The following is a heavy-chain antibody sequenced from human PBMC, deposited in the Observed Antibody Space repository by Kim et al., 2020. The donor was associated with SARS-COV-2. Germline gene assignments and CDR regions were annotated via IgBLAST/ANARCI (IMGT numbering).Heavy chain of an antibody. Sequence: RVTISVDTSKNQFSLKLSSVTAADTAVYYCARHGKTKYDILTGRRGAFDIWGQGTMVTVSS. CDR3: ARHGKTKYDILTGRRGAFDI. D-gene: IGHD3-9*01. V-gene: IGHV4-39*01. J-gene: IGHJ3*02.